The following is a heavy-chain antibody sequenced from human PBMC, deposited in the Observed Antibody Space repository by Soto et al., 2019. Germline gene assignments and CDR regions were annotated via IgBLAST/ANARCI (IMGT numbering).Heavy chain of an antibody. CDR2: INHSGST. V-gene: IGHV4-34*01. CDR1: GGSFSGYY. J-gene: IGHJ4*02. Sequence: QVQLQQWGAGLLKPSETLSLTCAVYGGSFSGYYWSWIRQPPGKGLEWIGEINHSGSTNYNPSLKSRVTISVDTSKNQFSLKLSSVTAADTAVYYWASGGGVVAATPFDYWGQGTLVTVSS. D-gene: IGHD2-15*01. CDR3: ASGGGVVAATPFDY.